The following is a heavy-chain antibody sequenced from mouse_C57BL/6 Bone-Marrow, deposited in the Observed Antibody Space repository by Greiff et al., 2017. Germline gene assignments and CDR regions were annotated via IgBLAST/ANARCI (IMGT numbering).Heavy chain of an antibody. V-gene: IGHV1-55*01. CDR1: GYTFTSYW. CDR3: ARRLRRGYYAMDY. J-gene: IGHJ4*01. D-gene: IGHD2-4*01. Sequence: QVQLQQSGAELVKPGASVKMSCKASGYTFTSYWITWVKQRPGQGLAWIGDIYPGSGSTNYNEKFKSKATLTVDTSSSTAYMQLSSLTSEDSAVYYCARRLRRGYYAMDYWGQGTSVTVSS. CDR2: IYPGSGST.